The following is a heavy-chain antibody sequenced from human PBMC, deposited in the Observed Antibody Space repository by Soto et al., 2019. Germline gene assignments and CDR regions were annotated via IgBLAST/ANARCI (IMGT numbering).Heavy chain of an antibody. CDR1: GFTFRSYV. CDR2: TSYDGSNK. Sequence: QVQLVESGGGVVQPGASLRLSCVGSGFTFRSYVIHWVRQAPGKGLEWVALTSYDGSNKYYDDSVKGRFTFSRDNSRNTVDLHMDSLSLEDTALYYCARWGTTGGLDVWGQGTLVSVSS. CDR3: ARWGTTGGLDV. J-gene: IGHJ4*02. V-gene: IGHV3-30*19. D-gene: IGHD3-16*01.